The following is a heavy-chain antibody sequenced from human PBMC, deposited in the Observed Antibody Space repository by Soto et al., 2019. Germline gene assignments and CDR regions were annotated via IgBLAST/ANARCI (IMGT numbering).Heavy chain of an antibody. D-gene: IGHD1-1*01. CDR1: GFTFSSYG. CDR2: IWYDGSNK. CDR3: ARDPASTRYYYYGMDV. J-gene: IGHJ6*02. Sequence: QVQLVESGGGVVQPGRSLRLSCAASGFTFSSYGMHWVRQAPGKGLEWVAVIWYDGSNKYYADSVKGRFTISRDNSKNTLYLQMNSLRAEDTAVYYCARDPASTRYYYYGMDVWGQGTTVTVSS. V-gene: IGHV3-33*01.